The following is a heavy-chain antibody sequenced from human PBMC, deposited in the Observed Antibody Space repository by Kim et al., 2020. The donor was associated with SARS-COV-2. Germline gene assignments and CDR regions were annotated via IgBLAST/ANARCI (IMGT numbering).Heavy chain of an antibody. J-gene: IGHJ3*02. CDR2: INTNTGNP. CDR3: ARLAAGNVGAFDI. V-gene: IGHV7-4-1*02. Sequence: ASVKVSCKASGYTFTSYAMNWVRQAPGQGLEWKGWINTNTGNPTHVQGFTGRFVFALDTSVSTAYLQISSLMANDTAVFYCARLAAGNVGAFDIWGQGTM. CDR1: GYTFTSYA. D-gene: IGHD6-13*01.